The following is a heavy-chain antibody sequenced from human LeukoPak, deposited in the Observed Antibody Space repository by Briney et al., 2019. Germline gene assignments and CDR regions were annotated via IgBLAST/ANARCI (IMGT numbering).Heavy chain of an antibody. CDR3: AKTRGIVVVIAANSAFDV. CDR2: ISSRGDST. J-gene: IGHJ3*01. Sequence: GGSLRLSCVASGLTFNDYAMSWVRQAPGKGLEWVSAISSRGDSTYYADSVKGRFTISRDNSKNTLYLQMNSLRDEDTAVYYCAKTRGIVVVIAANSAFDVWGQGTMVTVSS. V-gene: IGHV3-23*01. CDR1: GLTFNDYA. D-gene: IGHD2-15*01.